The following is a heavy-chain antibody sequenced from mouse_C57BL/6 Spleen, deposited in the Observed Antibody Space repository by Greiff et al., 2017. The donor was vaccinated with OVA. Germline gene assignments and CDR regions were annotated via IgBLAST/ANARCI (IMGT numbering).Heavy chain of an antibody. V-gene: IGHV1-54*01. CDR3: ALGRPGDYAMDY. D-gene: IGHD3-1*01. J-gene: IGHJ4*01. CDR2: INPGSGGT. Sequence: QVQLQQSGAELVRPGTSVKVSCKASGYAFTNYLIEWVKQRPGQGLEWIGVINPGSGGTNYNEQFKGKATLTADKSSSTAYMQLSSLTSEDSAVYFCALGRPGDYAMDYWGQGTSVTVSS. CDR1: GYAFTNYL.